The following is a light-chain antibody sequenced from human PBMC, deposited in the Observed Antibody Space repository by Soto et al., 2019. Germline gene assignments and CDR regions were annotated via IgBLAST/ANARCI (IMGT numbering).Light chain of an antibody. J-gene: IGLJ1*01. V-gene: IGLV2-8*01. Sequence: SVLTQPPSASGXXXXXVTISCTGTSSDVGGYNYVSWYQQHPGKAPKLMIYEVSKRPSGVPDRFSGSKSGNTASLTVSGLQAEDEADYYCSSYAGSNLGVFGTGTKVTVL. CDR1: SSDVGGYNY. CDR2: EVS. CDR3: SSYAGSNLGV.